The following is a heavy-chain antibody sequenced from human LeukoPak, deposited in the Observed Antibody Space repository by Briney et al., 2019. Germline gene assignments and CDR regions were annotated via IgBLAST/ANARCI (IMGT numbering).Heavy chain of an antibody. CDR3: ARGPSRYYFDY. CDR1: GGSISSYY. Sequence: SSETLSLTCTVSGGSISSYYWSWIRQPPGKGLEWTGYIYYSGRTNYNPSLKSRVTISVDTSKNQFSLKLSSVTAADTAVYYCARGPSRYYFDYWGQGTLVTVSS. V-gene: IGHV4-59*01. D-gene: IGHD2-2*01. J-gene: IGHJ4*02. CDR2: IYYSGRT.